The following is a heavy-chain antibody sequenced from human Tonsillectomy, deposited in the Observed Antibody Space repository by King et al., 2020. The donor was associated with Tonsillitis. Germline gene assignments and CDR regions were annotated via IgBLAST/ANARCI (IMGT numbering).Heavy chain of an antibody. V-gene: IGHV5-10-1*03. D-gene: IGHD5-24*01. CDR1: GYTFTSQW. CDR2: VDPSDSYA. J-gene: IGHJ4*02. CDR3: FRANTSRVE. Sequence: QLVQSGAEVRKPGESLRISCQGSGYTFTSQWISWVRQMPGKGLEWMGRVDPSDSYANYNPSFQGHVTISSDKSTSTAFLQWNSLKASDTAMYYCFRANTSRVEWGQGTLVTVSS.